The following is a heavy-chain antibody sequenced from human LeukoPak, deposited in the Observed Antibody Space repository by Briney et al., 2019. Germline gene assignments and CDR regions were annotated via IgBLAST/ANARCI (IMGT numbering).Heavy chain of an antibody. J-gene: IGHJ4*02. Sequence: PGGSLRLSCAASGFTFSSYGMHWVRQAPGKGLEWVAVIWYDGSNKYYADSVKGRFTISRDNSKNTLYLQMNSLRAEDTAVYYCARSVNRSFVPFDYWGQGTLVTVSS. CDR2: IWYDGSNK. D-gene: IGHD2/OR15-2a*01. CDR3: ARSVNRSFVPFDY. CDR1: GFTFSSYG. V-gene: IGHV3-33*01.